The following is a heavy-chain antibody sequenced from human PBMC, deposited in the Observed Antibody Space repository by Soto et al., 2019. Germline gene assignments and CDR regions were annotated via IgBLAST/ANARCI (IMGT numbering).Heavy chain of an antibody. Sequence: QVQLQESGPGLVKPSQTLSLTCTVSGGSISSGGYYWSWIRQHPGKGLEWIGYIYYSGSTYYNPSLKSRVTISVDTSKNQFSLKLSSVTAADTAVYYCARTNLKRAKCSGGSCYLWFDPWSQGTLVTVSS. CDR1: GGSISSGGYY. D-gene: IGHD2-15*01. CDR3: ARTNLKRAKCSGGSCYLWFDP. J-gene: IGHJ5*02. V-gene: IGHV4-31*03. CDR2: IYYSGST.